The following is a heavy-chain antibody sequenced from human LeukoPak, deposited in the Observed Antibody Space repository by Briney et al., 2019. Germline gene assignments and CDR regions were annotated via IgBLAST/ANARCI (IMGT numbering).Heavy chain of an antibody. CDR3: AIYSSSSESIDP. Sequence: SETLSLTCTVSSGSITSSVYYCSWIRQPPGKGLEWIAGINYSGVTHYNPSLKSRVTISVDTSKNHFSLNLSSVTAADTAVYYCAIYSSSSESIDPWGQGTLVTVSS. V-gene: IGHV4-39*02. D-gene: IGHD2-15*01. CDR1: SGSITSSVYY. CDR2: INYSGVT. J-gene: IGHJ5*02.